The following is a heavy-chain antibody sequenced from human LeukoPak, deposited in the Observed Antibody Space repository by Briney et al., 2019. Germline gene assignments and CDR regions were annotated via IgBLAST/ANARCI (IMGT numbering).Heavy chain of an antibody. CDR3: ASGKYRYGDNWFDL. J-gene: IGHJ5*02. Sequence: GSLRPSCAASGFTFSSYAMHWVRQAPGKGLEWVAVISYDGSNKYYADSVKGRFTISRDNSKNTLYLQMNSLRAEDTAVYFCASGKYRYGDNWFDLWGQGTLVTVSS. CDR2: ISYDGSNK. D-gene: IGHD5-18*01. V-gene: IGHV3-30*04. CDR1: GFTFSSYA.